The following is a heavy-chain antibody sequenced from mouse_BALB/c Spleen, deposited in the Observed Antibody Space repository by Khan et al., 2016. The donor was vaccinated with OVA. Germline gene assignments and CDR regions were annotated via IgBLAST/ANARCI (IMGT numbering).Heavy chain of an antibody. CDR3: ARSGYGNPFAY. V-gene: IGHV1S81*02. CDR2: INPNNGDS. J-gene: IGHJ3*01. CDR1: SYTFTSYY. D-gene: IGHD2-1*01. Sequence: QVQLQQPGAELVKPGTSVKISCKASSYTFTSYYMYWVKQRPGQGLEWIGGINPNNGDSNFNEKFKSKATLTVDKSSSTAYMQLGILTSEDSAVYDCARSGYGNPFAYWGQGTLVTVSA.